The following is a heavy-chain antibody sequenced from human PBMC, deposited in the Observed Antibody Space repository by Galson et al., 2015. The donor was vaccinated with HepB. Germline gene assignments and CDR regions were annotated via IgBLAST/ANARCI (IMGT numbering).Heavy chain of an antibody. V-gene: IGHV3-66*01. Sequence: SLRLSCAASGFTVSSNYMSWVRQAPGKGLEWVSVIYSGGSTYYADSVKGRFTISRDNSKNTLYLQMNSLRAEDTAVYYCARDLRQWLGNGYYYYGMDVWGQGTTVTVSS. CDR1: GFTVSSNY. D-gene: IGHD6-19*01. CDR3: ARDLRQWLGNGYYYYGMDV. J-gene: IGHJ6*02. CDR2: IYSGGST.